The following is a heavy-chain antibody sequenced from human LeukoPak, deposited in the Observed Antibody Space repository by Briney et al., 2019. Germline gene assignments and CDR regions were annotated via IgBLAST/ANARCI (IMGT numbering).Heavy chain of an antibody. J-gene: IGHJ4*02. CDR2: INHSGST. D-gene: IGHD3-10*01. V-gene: IGHV4-34*01. CDR3: ATAPGFGKKTDY. Sequence: SETLSLTCAVYGGSFSGYYWSWIRQPPGKGLEWIGEINHSGSTNYNPSLKSRVTISVDTSKNQFSLKPSSVTAADTAVYYCATAPGFGKKTDYWGQGTLVTVSS. CDR1: GGSFSGYY.